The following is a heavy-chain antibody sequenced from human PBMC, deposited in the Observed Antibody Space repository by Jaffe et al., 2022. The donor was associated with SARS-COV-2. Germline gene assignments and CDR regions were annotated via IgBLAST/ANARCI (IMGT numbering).Heavy chain of an antibody. Sequence: EVQLLESGGGLVQPGGSLRLSCAASGFTVSNYGMSWVRQAPGKGPEWVSRISRSGGSKNYADSVKGRFTISRDNSKNTLYVQMNSLRAEDTAVYYCVKDLDGYSYVGDFWGQGSLVTVSS. D-gene: IGHD5-18*01. CDR1: GFTVSNYG. CDR2: ISRSGGSK. V-gene: IGHV3-23*01. CDR3: VKDLDGYSYVGDF. J-gene: IGHJ4*02.